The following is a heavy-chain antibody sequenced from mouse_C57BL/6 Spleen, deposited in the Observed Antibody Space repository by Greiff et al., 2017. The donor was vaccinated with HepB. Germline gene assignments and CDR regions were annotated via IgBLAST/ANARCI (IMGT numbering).Heavy chain of an antibody. CDR1: GYTFTEYT. CDR2: FYPGSGSI. D-gene: IGHD1-1*01. J-gene: IGHJ3*01. Sequence: QVQLKQSGAELVKPGASVKLSCKASGYTFTEYTIHWVKQRSGQGLEWIGWFYPGSGSIKYNEKFKDKATLTADKSSSTVYMELSRLTSEDSAVYFCARHEDPDYYGSREAWFAYWGQGTLVTVSA. CDR3: ARHEDPDYYGSREAWFAY. V-gene: IGHV1-62-2*01.